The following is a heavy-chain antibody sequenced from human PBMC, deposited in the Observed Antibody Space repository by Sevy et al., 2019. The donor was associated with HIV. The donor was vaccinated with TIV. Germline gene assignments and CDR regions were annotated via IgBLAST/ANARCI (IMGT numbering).Heavy chain of an antibody. Sequence: GGSLRLSCAASGFTFNSYWMHWVRQAPGKGLVWVSRINSDGRTTTDADSVKGRFTISRDNAKNTLYLQMNSLRAEDTAMYYCTRGPGSPGCYYPADSWGQGTLVTVSS. V-gene: IGHV3-74*01. D-gene: IGHD1-26*01. CDR1: GFTFNSYW. J-gene: IGHJ5*01. CDR3: TRGPGSPGCYYPADS. CDR2: INSDGRTT.